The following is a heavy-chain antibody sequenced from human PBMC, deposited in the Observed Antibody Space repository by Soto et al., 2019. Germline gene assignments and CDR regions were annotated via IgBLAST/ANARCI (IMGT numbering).Heavy chain of an antibody. D-gene: IGHD3-10*01. V-gene: IGHV1-18*01. CDR1: GYIFTSND. J-gene: IGHJ4*02. CDR3: ARESRTWVDGVIGPGDY. CDR2: IRVRNGDT. Sequence: QVRFVQSGAEVKEPGDSVKVSCRASGYIFTSNDITWVRQAPGQGLEWMGWIRVRNGDTHYAPKFRGRVTVTRDTSTSTAYMELRSLRSDDTAVYYCARESRTWVDGVIGPGDYWGQGTLGTVSS.